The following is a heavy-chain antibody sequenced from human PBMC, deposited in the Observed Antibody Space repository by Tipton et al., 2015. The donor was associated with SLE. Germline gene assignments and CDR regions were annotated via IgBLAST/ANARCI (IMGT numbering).Heavy chain of an antibody. CDR2: IYYGGGT. Sequence: LRLSCTVSSASINTADYYWSWIRQPPGKGLEWIGNIYYGGGTYYNPSLKSRVTISVDTSKNQFSLKLSSVTAADTAVYYCARVQAYEGFDPWGQGTLVTVSS. CDR3: ARVQAYEGFDP. D-gene: IGHD3-16*01. J-gene: IGHJ5*02. V-gene: IGHV4-30-4*08. CDR1: SASINTADYY.